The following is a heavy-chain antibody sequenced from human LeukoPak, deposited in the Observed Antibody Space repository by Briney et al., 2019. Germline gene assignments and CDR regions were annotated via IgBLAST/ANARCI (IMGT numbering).Heavy chain of an antibody. D-gene: IGHD4/OR15-4a*01. CDR2: IYYGRTT. Sequence: SETLSLTCTVSGDSISSSSHHWGWIRQSPGKGLEWIGSIYYGRTTYYNPSLNNRVSISVVTSKNQFSLQLNSMSAADTAVYCCVRHDGRGGATMGALDSWGQGSLVTVSS. CDR3: VRHDGRGGATMGALDS. J-gene: IGHJ4*02. CDR1: GDSISSSSHH. V-gene: IGHV4-39*01.